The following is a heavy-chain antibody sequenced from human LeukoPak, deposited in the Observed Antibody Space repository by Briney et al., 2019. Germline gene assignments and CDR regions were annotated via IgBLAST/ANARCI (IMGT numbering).Heavy chain of an antibody. CDR3: AKHRFESGGYHSTD. CDR1: GFTFSSYT. J-gene: IGHJ4*02. D-gene: IGHD3-22*01. V-gene: IGHV3-23*01. Sequence: GGSLRLSCAASGFTFSSYTMSWVRQAPGKGLAWVSTISGGSGSTYCADSVKGRFTISRDNSKNTLYLQMNSLRDEDTAVYYCAKHRFESGGYHSTDWGQGTLVTVSS. CDR2: ISGGSGST.